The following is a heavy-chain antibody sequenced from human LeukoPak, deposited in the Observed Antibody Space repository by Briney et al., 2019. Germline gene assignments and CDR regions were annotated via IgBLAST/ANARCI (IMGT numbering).Heavy chain of an antibody. CDR1: GGSISSNYY. V-gene: IGHV4-4*07. D-gene: IGHD3-9*01. Sequence: RASETLSLTCTVSGGSISSNYYWSWIRQPAGQGLEWIGRFYTSGSTNYNPSLKSRVTISVDTSKNHFSLKVSSVTAADTAVYYCARGGGYFDPWGQGTLVTVSS. CDR2: FYTSGST. CDR3: ARGGGYFDP. J-gene: IGHJ5*02.